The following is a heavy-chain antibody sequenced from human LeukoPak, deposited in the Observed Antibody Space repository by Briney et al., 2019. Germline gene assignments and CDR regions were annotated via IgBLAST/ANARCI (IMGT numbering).Heavy chain of an antibody. CDR1: GLTFTGYS. J-gene: IGHJ6*02. D-gene: IGHD3-10*01. CDR2: ITITSDKI. CDR3: AKVIRGGYGMDV. V-gene: IGHV3-48*02. Sequence: GGSLRLSCAASGLTFTGYSMNCFRQAPGQGLEWVSYITITSDKIYYADSVKGRFTISRDNAKNSLSLQLNSLRDEDTAVYFCAKVIRGGYGMDVWGQGTTVTVSS.